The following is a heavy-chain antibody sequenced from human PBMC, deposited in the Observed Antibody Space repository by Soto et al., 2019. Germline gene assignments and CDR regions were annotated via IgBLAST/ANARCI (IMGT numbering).Heavy chain of an antibody. CDR2: TYYRSKWYN. CDR1: GDSVSSNSAA. D-gene: IGHD6-19*01. J-gene: IGHJ4*02. CDR3: ARDLKYSSGWYNLGDYFDY. Sequence: QTLSLTCAISGDSVSSNSAAWNWIRQSPSRGLEWLGRTYYRSKWYNDYAVSVKSRITINPDTSKNQFSLQLNSVTPEDTAVYYCARDLKYSSGWYNLGDYFDYWGQGTLVTVSS. V-gene: IGHV6-1*01.